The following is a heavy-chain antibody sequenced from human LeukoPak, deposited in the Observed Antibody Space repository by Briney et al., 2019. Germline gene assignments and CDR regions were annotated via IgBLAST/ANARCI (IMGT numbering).Heavy chain of an antibody. CDR3: ARDQISYQVSAHYGCCYYGMDV. J-gene: IGHJ6*02. V-gene: IGHV1-69*13. D-gene: IGHD4-17*01. CDR2: IIPIFGTA. CDR1: GYTFTSYG. Sequence: SVKVSCKASGYTFTSYGISWVRQAPGQGLEWMGGIIPIFGTANYAQKFQGRVTITADESTSTAYMELSSLRSEDTAVYYCARDQISYQVSAHYGCCYYGMDVWGQGTTVTVSS.